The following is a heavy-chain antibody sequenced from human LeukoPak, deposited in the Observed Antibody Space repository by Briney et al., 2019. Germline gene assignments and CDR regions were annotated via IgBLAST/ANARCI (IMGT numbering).Heavy chain of an antibody. CDR1: GFTFSSYS. D-gene: IGHD3-22*01. J-gene: IGHJ3*02. V-gene: IGHV3-73*01. CDR3: TRHNYDRSGYGAFDI. Sequence: PGGSLRLSCAASGFTFSSYSMNWVRQASGKGLEWVGHIRSKTNNYATADAASVKGRFTFSRDDSKNTAYIQMNSLKTEDTAVYYCTRHNYDRSGYGAFDIWGQGTMVTVSS. CDR2: IRSKTNNYAT.